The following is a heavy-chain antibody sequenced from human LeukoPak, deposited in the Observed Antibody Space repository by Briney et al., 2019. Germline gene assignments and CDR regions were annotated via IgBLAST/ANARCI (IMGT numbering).Heavy chain of an antibody. D-gene: IGHD3-22*01. CDR1: GYTLTELS. Sequence: ASVKVSCKVSGYTLTELSMHWVRQAPGKGLEWMGGCDPEDGETIYAQKFQGRVTMTEDTPTDTAYMELSSLGSEDTAVYYCATVSYYDSSGYTNWFDPWGQGTLVTVSS. J-gene: IGHJ5*02. CDR3: ATVSYYDSSGYTNWFDP. CDR2: CDPEDGET. V-gene: IGHV1-24*01.